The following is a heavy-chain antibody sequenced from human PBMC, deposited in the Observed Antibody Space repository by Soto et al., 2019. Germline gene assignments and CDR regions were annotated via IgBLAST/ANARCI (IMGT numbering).Heavy chain of an antibody. Sequence: PPDTLSLTCTVSGGSISNNNYYWGWIRQPPGKGLEWIGSIYYSGSTYYNPSLKSRVTISVDTSKNQFSLKLSSVTAADTAVYYCARRQQLVQNWFDPWGQGTLVTVSS. CDR2: IYYSGST. V-gene: IGHV4-39*01. CDR1: GGSISNNNYY. D-gene: IGHD6-13*01. J-gene: IGHJ5*02. CDR3: ARRQQLVQNWFDP.